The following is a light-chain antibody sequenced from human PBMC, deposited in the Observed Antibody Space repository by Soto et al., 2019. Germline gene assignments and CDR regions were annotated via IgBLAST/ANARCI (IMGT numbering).Light chain of an antibody. J-gene: IGKJ5*01. CDR2: GAS. Sequence: TQSPATLSVFPGERATLSCRASHSVATNLAWYQQRPGQAPRLLIYGASKRAIGLPDRFSGSGSGTDFTLTISSLEPEDFAVYYCQQRSNWPPITFGQGTHWRL. V-gene: IGKV3-11*01. CDR3: QQRSNWPPIT. CDR1: HSVATN.